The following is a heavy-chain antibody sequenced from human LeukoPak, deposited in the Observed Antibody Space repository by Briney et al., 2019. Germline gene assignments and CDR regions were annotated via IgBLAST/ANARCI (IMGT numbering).Heavy chain of an antibody. V-gene: IGHV3-53*01. Sequence: GGSLRLSCALSGLTVNDNYMSWVRQAPGKGLEWVSLIFPDGQTYYADFVQGRFSISRDMSRNSLFLDMSSLRAEDTAVFFCARANPVYGDFDYWGQGTPGHRLL. J-gene: IGHJ4*02. CDR2: IFPDGQT. D-gene: IGHD4-17*01. CDR3: ARANPVYGDFDY. CDR1: GLTVNDNY.